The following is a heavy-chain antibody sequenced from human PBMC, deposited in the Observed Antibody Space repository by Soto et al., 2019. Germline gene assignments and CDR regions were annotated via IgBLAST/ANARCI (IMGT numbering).Heavy chain of an antibody. CDR2: IYSGST. Sequence: QLQLQESGPGLVKPSETLSVTCTVSGGSISSSSSYWGWIRQPPGKGLEWIGTIYSGSTFYNPSLKSRFTLSVHTSKNQFPLKVSSVAAADTAIYFCATTRGIAVGGSFDYWGQGTLVTVSS. CDR1: GGSISSSSSY. D-gene: IGHD6-13*01. J-gene: IGHJ4*02. V-gene: IGHV4-39*01. CDR3: ATTRGIAVGGSFDY.